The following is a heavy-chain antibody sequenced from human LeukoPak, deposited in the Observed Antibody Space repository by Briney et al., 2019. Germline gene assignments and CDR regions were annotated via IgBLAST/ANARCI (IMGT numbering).Heavy chain of an antibody. J-gene: IGHJ5*02. CDR2: IIPIFGTA. CDR3: ARARIVVVPAASRFDP. D-gene: IGHD2-2*01. Sequence: SVKVSCKASGGTFSSYAISWVRQAPGQGLEWMGGIIPIFGTANYAQKFQGRVTITADESTSTAYMELSRLRSDDTAVYYCARARIVVVPAASRFDPWDQGTLVTVSS. CDR1: GGTFSSYA. V-gene: IGHV1-69*13.